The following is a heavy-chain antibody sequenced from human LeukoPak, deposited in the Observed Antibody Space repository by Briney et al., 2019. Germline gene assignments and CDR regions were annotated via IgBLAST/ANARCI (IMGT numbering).Heavy chain of an antibody. Sequence: WASVKVSCKASGYTFTSYDINWVRQATGQGLEWMGWMNPNSGNTGYAQKFQGRVTMTRNTSISTAYVGLSSLRSEDTAVYYCARYYDSSGYDFDYWGQGTLVTVSS. CDR1: GYTFTSYD. V-gene: IGHV1-8*01. J-gene: IGHJ4*02. CDR2: MNPNSGNT. CDR3: ARYYDSSGYDFDY. D-gene: IGHD3-22*01.